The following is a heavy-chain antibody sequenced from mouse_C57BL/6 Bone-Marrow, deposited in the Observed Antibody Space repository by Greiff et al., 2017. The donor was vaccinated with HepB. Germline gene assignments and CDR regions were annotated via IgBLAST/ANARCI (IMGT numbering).Heavy chain of an antibody. Sequence: QVQLQQPGAELVKPGASVKLSCKASGYTFTSYWMQWVKQRPGQGLEWIGEIDPSDRYTNYNQKFKGKATLTVDTSSSTAYMQLSSLTSEYSSVYYCARCGAWFAYWGQGTLVTVSA. CDR1: GYTFTSYW. CDR2: IDPSDRYT. V-gene: IGHV1-50*01. J-gene: IGHJ3*01. CDR3: ARCGAWFAY.